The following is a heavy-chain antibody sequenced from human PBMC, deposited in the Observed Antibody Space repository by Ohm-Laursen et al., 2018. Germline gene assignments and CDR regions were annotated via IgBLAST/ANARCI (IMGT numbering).Heavy chain of an antibody. CDR3: ARTHSSGWYTDAFDI. J-gene: IGHJ3*02. D-gene: IGHD6-19*01. V-gene: IGHV3-53*05. Sequence: SLRLSCTASGFTVRSNYMTWVRQAPGKGLEWVSIVYSGGSTYYADSVKGRFIISSDNSKNTLYLQMNSLRSEDTAVYYCARTHSSGWYTDAFDIWGQGTMVTVSS. CDR2: VYSGGST. CDR1: GFTVRSNY.